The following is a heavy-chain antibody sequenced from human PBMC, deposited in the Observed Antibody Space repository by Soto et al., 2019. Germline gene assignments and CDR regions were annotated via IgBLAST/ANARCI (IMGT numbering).Heavy chain of an antibody. CDR2: IWYDGSNK. J-gene: IGHJ4*02. D-gene: IGHD1-20*01. Sequence: PGGSLRLSCAASGFTFSSYVMHWVRQAPGKGLEWVAVIWYDGSNKYYADSVKGRFTISRDNSKNTLYLQMNSLRAEDTAVYYCAREPRYGDGMYYFDYWGQGTLVTVS. CDR1: GFTFSSYV. CDR3: AREPRYGDGMYYFDY. V-gene: IGHV3-33*01.